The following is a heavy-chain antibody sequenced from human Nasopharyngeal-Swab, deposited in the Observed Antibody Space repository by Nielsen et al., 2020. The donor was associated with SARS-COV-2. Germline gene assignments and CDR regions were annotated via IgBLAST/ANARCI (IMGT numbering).Heavy chain of an antibody. CDR1: GYTFTSYT. D-gene: IGHD5-18*01. Sequence: ASVKVSCKASGYTFTSYTMHWVRQAPGQRLEWMGWINAGNGNTKYSQKFQGRVTITRDTSASTAYMELSSLRSEDTAVFYCARDLRRGYSYGPTRYYFDYWGQGTLVTVSS. J-gene: IGHJ4*02. CDR2: INAGNGNT. CDR3: ARDLRRGYSYGPTRYYFDY. V-gene: IGHV1-3*01.